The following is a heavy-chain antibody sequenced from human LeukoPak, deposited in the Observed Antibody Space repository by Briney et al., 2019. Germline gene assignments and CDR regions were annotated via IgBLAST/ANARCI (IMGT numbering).Heavy chain of an antibody. Sequence: PSETLSLTCTVSGGSISSSSYNWGWIRQPPGKGLEWIGSIYYSGSTYYNPSLKSRVTISADTSKNQFSLKLSSVTAADTAVYYCAGSRYGYGYLGYWGQGTLVTVSS. J-gene: IGHJ4*02. V-gene: IGHV4-39*01. CDR2: IYYSGST. D-gene: IGHD5-18*01. CDR1: GGSISSSSYN. CDR3: AGSRYGYGYLGY.